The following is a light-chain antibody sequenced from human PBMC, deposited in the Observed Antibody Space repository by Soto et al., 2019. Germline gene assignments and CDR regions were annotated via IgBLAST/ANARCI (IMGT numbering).Light chain of an antibody. CDR2: GNS. Sequence: QSVLTQPPSVSGAPGQRVTISCTGSSSNIGAGYDVHWYQQLPGTAPKLLLYGNSNRPSGVPDRFSGSKSGTSASLAITGLQAEDEADYYCQSLDSSLSGYVFATGTKLTVL. CDR3: QSLDSSLSGYV. CDR1: SSNIGAGYD. V-gene: IGLV1-40*01. J-gene: IGLJ1*01.